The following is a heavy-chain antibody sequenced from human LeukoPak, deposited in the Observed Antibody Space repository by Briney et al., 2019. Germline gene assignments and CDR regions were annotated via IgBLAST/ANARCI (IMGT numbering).Heavy chain of an antibody. Sequence: GESLKISCKGSGYSFSIHWIAWVRQMSGKGLEWMGIIYPGDSDTRYSPSLQGQVTISADKSISTAYLQWSSLKASDTAMYYCARAGRDAYNEDAFDIWGQGTMVTVSS. CDR1: GYSFSIHW. V-gene: IGHV5-51*01. D-gene: IGHD5-24*01. CDR3: ARAGRDAYNEDAFDI. J-gene: IGHJ3*02. CDR2: IYPGDSDT.